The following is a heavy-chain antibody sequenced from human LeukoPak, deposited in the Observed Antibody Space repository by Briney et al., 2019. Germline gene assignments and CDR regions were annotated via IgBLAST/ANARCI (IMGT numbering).Heavy chain of an antibody. D-gene: IGHD1-26*01. CDR1: GGSFSGYY. Sequence: PSETLSLTCAVYGGSFSGYYWSWICQPPGKGLEWIGEINHSGSTNYNPSLKSRVTISLDTSKNQFSLKLSSVTAADTAVYYCARGKWGGNAFDIWGQGTIVTVSS. J-gene: IGHJ3*02. CDR2: INHSGST. V-gene: IGHV4-34*01. CDR3: ARGKWGGNAFDI.